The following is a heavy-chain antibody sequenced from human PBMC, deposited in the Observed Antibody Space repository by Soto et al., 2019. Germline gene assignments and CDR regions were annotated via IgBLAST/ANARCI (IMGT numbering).Heavy chain of an antibody. D-gene: IGHD5-12*01. V-gene: IGHV3-23*01. CDR2: ISGSGGST. CDR3: AKDRDGYNPPTDNCYYSYVMDV. CDR1: GFTFSSDA. J-gene: IGHJ6*02. Sequence: GSLRLSCAASGFTFSSDAMSWVRQAPGKGLEWVSAISGSGGSTYYADSVKGRFTISRDNSKNTLYLQMNSLRAEDTAVYYCAKDRDGYNPPTDNCYYSYVMDVWGQGTTVTV.